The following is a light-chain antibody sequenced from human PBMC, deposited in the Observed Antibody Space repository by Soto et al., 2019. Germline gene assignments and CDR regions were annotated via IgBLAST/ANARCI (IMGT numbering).Light chain of an antibody. V-gene: IGKV3-20*01. J-gene: IGKJ2*01. CDR3: QQYGSSPPYT. CDR1: QSVSSSY. CDR2: GAS. Sequence: EIVLTQSPGTLSLSPGERATLSCRASQSVSSSYLAWYQQKPGQAPRLVIYGASSRATGIPDRFSGSGSVTAFTLTISRLEPEDFAVYYCQQYGSSPPYTVGQGTELEIK.